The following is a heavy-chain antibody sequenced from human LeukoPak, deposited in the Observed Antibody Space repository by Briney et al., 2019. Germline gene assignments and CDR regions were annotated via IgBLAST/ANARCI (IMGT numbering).Heavy chain of an antibody. CDR1: GGTFSSYA. CDR2: IIPIFGTA. Sequence: SVKVSCKASGGTFSSYAISWVRQAPGQGLEWMGGIIPIFGTANYAQKFQGRVTITTDESTSTAYMELSSLRSEDTAVYYRARGPSDSSGYYYWGQGTLVTVSS. V-gene: IGHV1-69*05. CDR3: ARGPSDSSGYYY. D-gene: IGHD3-22*01. J-gene: IGHJ4*02.